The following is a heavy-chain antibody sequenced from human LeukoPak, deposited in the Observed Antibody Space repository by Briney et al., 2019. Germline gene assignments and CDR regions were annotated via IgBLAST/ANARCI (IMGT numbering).Heavy chain of an antibody. V-gene: IGHV3-23*01. CDR3: AKDSAAPISITMVRGRWYFDY. Sequence: GGSLRLSCAASGFTFSSYAMSWVRQAPGKGLEWVSDINGSGGSTYYADSVKGRFTISRDNSKSTLYLQMNSLRDDDTAVYYCAKDSAAPISITMVRGRWYFDYWGQGTLVTVSS. CDR1: GFTFSSYA. CDR2: INGSGGST. D-gene: IGHD3-10*01. J-gene: IGHJ4*02.